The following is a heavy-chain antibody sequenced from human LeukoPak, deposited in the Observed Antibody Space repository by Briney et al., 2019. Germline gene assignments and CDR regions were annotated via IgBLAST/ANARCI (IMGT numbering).Heavy chain of an antibody. CDR1: GYSISSGYY. D-gene: IGHD4-17*01. J-gene: IGHJ3*02. V-gene: IGHV4-38-2*01. Sequence: SETLSLTXAASGYSISSGYYWGWIRQPPGKGLEWIGSIYHSGSTYYNPSLKSRVTISVDTSKNQFSLKLSSVTAADTAVYYCARRDYGDAFDIWGQGTMVTVSS. CDR2: IYHSGST. CDR3: ARRDYGDAFDI.